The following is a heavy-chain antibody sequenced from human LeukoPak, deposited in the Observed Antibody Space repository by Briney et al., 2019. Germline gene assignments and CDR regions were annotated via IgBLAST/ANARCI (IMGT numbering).Heavy chain of an antibody. D-gene: IGHD6-19*01. Sequence: SETLPLTCTVSGGSISSGGYCWSWIRQPPGKGLEWIGYIYHSGSTYYNPFLKSRVTISVDTSKNQFSLKLSSVTAADTAVYYCASSSGWYRRYFDYWGQGTLVTVSS. V-gene: IGHV4-30-2*01. J-gene: IGHJ4*02. CDR2: IYHSGST. CDR1: GGSISSGGYC. CDR3: ASSSGWYRRYFDY.